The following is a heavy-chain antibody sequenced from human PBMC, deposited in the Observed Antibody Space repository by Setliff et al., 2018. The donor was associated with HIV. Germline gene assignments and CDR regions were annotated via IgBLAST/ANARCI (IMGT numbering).Heavy chain of an antibody. CDR2: IVVGSGNT. Sequence: SVKVSCNASRFTFTSAAVQWVRQARGQRPEWIGWIVVGSGNTKYAQRFQERVTITRDMSTRTAYMELSSLRSEDTAVYYCAVDLGDYYYDTTDYYYGGCLGYWGQGTLVTVSS. CDR1: RFTFTSAA. D-gene: IGHD3-22*01. V-gene: IGHV1-58*01. CDR3: AVDLGDYYYDTTDYYYGGCLGY. J-gene: IGHJ4*02.